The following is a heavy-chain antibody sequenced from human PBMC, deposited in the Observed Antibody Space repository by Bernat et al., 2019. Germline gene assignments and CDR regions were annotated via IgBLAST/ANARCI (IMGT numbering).Heavy chain of an antibody. D-gene: IGHD3-9*01. CDR3: AKVGYFDWLLYYFDY. CDR1: GFTFNSYA. CDR2: ISGSGGST. J-gene: IGHJ4*02. Sequence: EVQLLESGGGLVQPGGSLRLSCAASGFTFNSYAMSWVRQAPGKGLEWVSAISGSGGSTYYADSVKGRFTISRDNSKNTLYLQMNSLRAEDTAVYYCAKVGYFDWLLYYFDYWGQGTLVTVSS. V-gene: IGHV3-23*01.